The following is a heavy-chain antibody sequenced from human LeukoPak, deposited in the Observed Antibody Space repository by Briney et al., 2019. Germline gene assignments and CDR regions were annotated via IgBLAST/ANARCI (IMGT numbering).Heavy chain of an antibody. CDR3: VRVDWGSFAFDI. D-gene: IGHD7-27*01. CDR2: ISTSSSTI. Sequence: GGSLRLPCAASGFTFSSYNMSWVRQAPGKGLEWASYISTSSSTIYYAVSVKGRFTISRDNAKNSLFLQMNSLRDEDTAVYFCVRVDWGSFAFDIWGQGAMVTVSS. J-gene: IGHJ3*02. CDR1: GFTFSSYN. V-gene: IGHV3-48*02.